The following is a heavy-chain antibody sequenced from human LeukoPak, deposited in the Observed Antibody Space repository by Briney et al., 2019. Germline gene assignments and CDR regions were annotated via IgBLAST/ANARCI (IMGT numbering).Heavy chain of an antibody. CDR3: ARNPRSDFDY. Sequence: GGSLRLSCATSGFTFSSYAMNWVRQAPGKGLEWVSFISSSGGSIYYADSGKGRFTISRDNSKNTLSLQMNSLRAEDTALYYCARNPRSDFDYWGQGTLVTVSS. CDR1: GFTFSSYA. CDR2: ISSSGGSI. V-gene: IGHV3-23*01. J-gene: IGHJ4*02.